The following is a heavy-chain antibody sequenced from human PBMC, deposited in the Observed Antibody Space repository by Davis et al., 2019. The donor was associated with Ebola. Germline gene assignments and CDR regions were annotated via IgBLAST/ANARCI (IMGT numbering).Heavy chain of an antibody. CDR3: AREGPSFRVVFIAAFES. CDR2: ISYDGSNK. V-gene: IGHV3-30*03. CDR1: GFIFSNYG. J-gene: IGHJ3*02. D-gene: IGHD3-3*01. Sequence: PGGSLRLSCAASGFIFSNYGMHWVRQAPGKGLEWVAVISYDGSNKYYADSVKGRFTISRDNAKNSLYLQMNSLRAEDTAVYYCAREGPSFRVVFIAAFESWGQGTMVTVSS.